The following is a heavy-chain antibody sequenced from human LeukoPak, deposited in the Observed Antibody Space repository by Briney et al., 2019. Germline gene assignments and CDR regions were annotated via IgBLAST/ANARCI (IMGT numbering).Heavy chain of an antibody. CDR1: GYSISSGYY. CDR3: ARTYYGDNWFDP. CDR2: IYHSGST. V-gene: IGHV4-38-2*02. Sequence: SETLSRTCTVSGYSISSGYYWGWIRQPPGKGLEWIGSIYHSGSTYYNPSLKSRVTISVDTSKNQFSLKLSSVTAADTAVYYCARTYYGDNWFDPWGQGTLVTVSS. D-gene: IGHD3-10*01. J-gene: IGHJ5*02.